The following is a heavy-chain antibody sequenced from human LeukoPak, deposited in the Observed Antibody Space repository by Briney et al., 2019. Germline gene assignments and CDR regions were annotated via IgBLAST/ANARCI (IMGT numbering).Heavy chain of an antibody. Sequence: GGSLRLSCAASGFTFSDYYMSWIRQAPGKGLEWVSYISSCGSTIYYADSVKGRFTISRDNAKNSLYLQMNSLRADDTAVYYCARCVSGYDLGGRYHYMDVWGQGTTVTVSS. CDR1: GFTFSDYY. J-gene: IGHJ6*02. CDR3: ARCVSGYDLGGRYHYMDV. V-gene: IGHV3-11*01. CDR2: ISSCGSTI. D-gene: IGHD5-12*01.